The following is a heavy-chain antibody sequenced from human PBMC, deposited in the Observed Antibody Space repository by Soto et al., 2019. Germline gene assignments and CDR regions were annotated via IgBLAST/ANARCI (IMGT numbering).Heavy chain of an antibody. CDR3: AKFPPSSIAARFAFDI. CDR1: GFTFSSYA. CDR2: ISGSGGST. Sequence: QLGGSLRLSCAASGFTFSSYAMSWVRQAPGKGLEWVSAISGSGGSTYYADSVKGRFTISRDNSKNTLYLQMNSLRAEDTAVYYCAKFPPSSIAARFAFDIWGQGTMVTVSS. D-gene: IGHD6-6*01. V-gene: IGHV3-23*01. J-gene: IGHJ3*02.